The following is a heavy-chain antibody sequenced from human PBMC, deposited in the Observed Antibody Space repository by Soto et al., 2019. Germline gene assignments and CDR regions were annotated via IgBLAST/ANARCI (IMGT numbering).Heavy chain of an antibody. Sequence: VASVKVSCKASGGTFSSYTISWVRQAPGQGLEWMGRTIPILGIANYAQKFQGRVTITADKSTSTAYMELSSLRSEDTAVYYCARSPQHSRFDPWGQGTLVTVSS. CDR2: TIPILGIA. V-gene: IGHV1-69*02. CDR3: ARSPQHSRFDP. J-gene: IGHJ5*02. CDR1: GGTFSSYT. D-gene: IGHD3-3*02.